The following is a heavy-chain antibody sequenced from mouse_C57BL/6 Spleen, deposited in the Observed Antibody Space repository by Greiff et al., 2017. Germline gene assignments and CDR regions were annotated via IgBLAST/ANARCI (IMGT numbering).Heavy chain of an antibody. Sequence: QVQLKQPGTELVKPGASVKLSCKASGYTFTSYWMHWVKQRPGQGLEWIGNITPSNGGTNYNEQFKSKATLTVDKSSSTAYMQLSSLTSDDYAVYYCASDTTVVARFAMDYWGQGTLVTFSS. J-gene: IGHJ4*01. CDR1: GYTFTSYW. D-gene: IGHD1-1*01. CDR2: ITPSNGGT. V-gene: IGHV1-53*01. CDR3: ASDTTVVARFAMDY.